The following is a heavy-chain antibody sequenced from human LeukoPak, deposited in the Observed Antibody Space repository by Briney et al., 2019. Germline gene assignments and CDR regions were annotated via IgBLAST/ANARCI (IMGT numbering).Heavy chain of an antibody. Sequence: ASVKVSCKASGYTFTSYGISWVRQPPGQGLEWMGCISAYNGNTNYAQKLQGRVTMTTDTSTSTAYMELRSLRSDDTAVYYCARVVGYYGSGAGGWFDPWGQGTLVTVSS. CDR3: ARVVGYYGSGAGGWFDP. D-gene: IGHD3-10*01. J-gene: IGHJ5*02. CDR1: GYTFTSYG. CDR2: ISAYNGNT. V-gene: IGHV1-18*01.